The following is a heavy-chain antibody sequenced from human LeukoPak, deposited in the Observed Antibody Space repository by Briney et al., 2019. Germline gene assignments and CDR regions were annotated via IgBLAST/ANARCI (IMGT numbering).Heavy chain of an antibody. CDR3: AELGITMIGGV. CDR1: GFTFSSYE. V-gene: IGHV3-48*03. J-gene: IGHJ6*04. Sequence: QAGGSLRLSCAASGFTFSSYEMNCVRQVPVEGLRRPPYISSSASTIYYADSLKGRFTISRDNAKNSLYLQMNSLRAEDTAVYYCAELGITMIGGVWGKGTTVTISS. CDR2: ISSSASTI. D-gene: IGHD3-10*02.